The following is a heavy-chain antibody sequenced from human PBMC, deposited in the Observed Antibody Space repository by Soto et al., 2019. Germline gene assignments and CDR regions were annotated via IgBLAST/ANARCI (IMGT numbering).Heavy chain of an antibody. J-gene: IGHJ4*01. CDR2: IYYSGST. CDR3: ASRRMIVAHFDH. Sequence: SETLSLTCTVSGGSISSYYWSWIRQPPGKGLEWIGYIYYSGSTNYNPSLKSRVTISVDTSKNQFSLKLSSVTAADTAVYYCASRRMIVAHFDHWGHGTLVTVPS. V-gene: IGHV4-59*08. CDR1: GGSISSYY. D-gene: IGHD3-22*01.